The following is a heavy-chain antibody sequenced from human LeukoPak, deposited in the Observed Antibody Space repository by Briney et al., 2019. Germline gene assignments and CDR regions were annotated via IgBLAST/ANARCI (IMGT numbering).Heavy chain of an antibody. D-gene: IGHD1-26*01. CDR1: GYTLTELS. CDR3: ATVGRRWEPFDY. Sequence: ASVKVSCKVSGYTLTELSMHWVRQAPGKGLEWMGGFDPEDGETIYAQKFQGRVTMTEDTSTDTAYMELSSLRSEDTAVYHCATVGRRWEPFDYWGQGTLVTVSS. CDR2: FDPEDGET. J-gene: IGHJ4*02. V-gene: IGHV1-24*01.